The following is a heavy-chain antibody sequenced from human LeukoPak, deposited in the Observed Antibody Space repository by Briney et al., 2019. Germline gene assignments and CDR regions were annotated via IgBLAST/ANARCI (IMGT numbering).Heavy chain of an antibody. Sequence: GGSLRLSCAASGFTFTSYSLNWVRQAPGKGLEWVSSIGSSSNYIYYADSVKGRFTISRDNAKNSLYLQMNSLRAEDTAVYYCARDYYGDYNFDYWGQGTLVTVSS. CDR1: GFTFTSYS. D-gene: IGHD4-17*01. CDR2: IGSSSNYI. V-gene: IGHV3-21*01. CDR3: ARDYYGDYNFDY. J-gene: IGHJ4*02.